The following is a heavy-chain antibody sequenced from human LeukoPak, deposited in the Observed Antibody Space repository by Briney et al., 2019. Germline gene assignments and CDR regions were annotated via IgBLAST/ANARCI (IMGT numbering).Heavy chain of an antibody. CDR3: TRERFEQWLVQFDYFDY. Sequence: PGRSLRLSCTASGFNFGEYVMSWLRLPPPKGRHRVGFIRRQPYGGTTEFAACVKGRFTISRDDSKSIAYLQMNSLKTEDTAVYYCTRERFEQWLVQFDYFDYWGQGTLVTVSS. CDR2: IRRQPYGGTT. V-gene: IGHV3-49*03. J-gene: IGHJ4*02. D-gene: IGHD6-19*01. CDR1: GFNFGEYV.